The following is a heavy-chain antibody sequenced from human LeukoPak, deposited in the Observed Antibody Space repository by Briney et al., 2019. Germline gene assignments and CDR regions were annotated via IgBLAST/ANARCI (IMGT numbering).Heavy chain of an antibody. CDR3: AKAIHIVGATTSLDY. D-gene: IGHD1-26*01. CDR1: GFAFSTYD. V-gene: IGHV3-13*04. J-gene: IGHJ4*02. CDR2: IGVAGDT. Sequence: PGGSLRLSCAASGFAFSTYDMHWVRQATGKGLEWVSAIGVAGDTYYPGSVKGRFTISRENAKNSLYLQMNSLRAGDTAVYYCAKAIHIVGATTSLDYWGQGTLVTVSS.